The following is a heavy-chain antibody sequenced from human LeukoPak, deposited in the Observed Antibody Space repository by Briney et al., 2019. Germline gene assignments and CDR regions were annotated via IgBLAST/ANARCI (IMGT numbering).Heavy chain of an antibody. V-gene: IGHV1-2*02. CDR2: INPNSGDT. CDR1: GYPFTDQF. J-gene: IGHJ4*02. Sequence: ASVRVSCKASGYPFTDQFINWVRQDPGRELEWMGWINPNSGDTKYEQRFQGRVTRTRDTSISKAYMDLTRLASDDTAVYYCARGELLVDYWGQGTLVTVSS. D-gene: IGHD3-10*01. CDR3: ARGELLVDY.